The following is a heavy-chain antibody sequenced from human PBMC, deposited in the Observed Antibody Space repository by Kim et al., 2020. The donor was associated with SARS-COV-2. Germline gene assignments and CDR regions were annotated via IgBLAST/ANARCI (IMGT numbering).Heavy chain of an antibody. V-gene: IGHV3-74*01. CDR2: INSDGSST. J-gene: IGHJ4*02. Sequence: GGSLRLSCAASGFTFSSYWMHWVRQAPGKGLVWVSRINSDGSSTSYADSVKGRFTISRDNAKNTLYLQMNSLRAEDTAVYYCARPRRENSYGDLLGYWGQGTLVTVSS. D-gene: IGHD5-18*01. CDR3: ARPRRENSYGDLLGY. CDR1: GFTFSSYW.